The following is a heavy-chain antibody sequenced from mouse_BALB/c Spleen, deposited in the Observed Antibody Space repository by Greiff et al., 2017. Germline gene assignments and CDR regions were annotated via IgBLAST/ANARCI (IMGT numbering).Heavy chain of an antibody. CDR1: GYTFTNYW. V-gene: IGHV1-63*02. CDR2: IYPGGGYT. CDR3: ARSESGYAMDY. Sequence: VQLQQSGAELVRPGTSVKISCKASGYTFTNYWLGWVKQRPGHGLEWIGDIYPGGGYTNYNEKFKGKATLTADTSSSTAYMQLSSLTSEDSAVEFCARSESGYAMDYWGQGTSVTVSS. J-gene: IGHJ4*01.